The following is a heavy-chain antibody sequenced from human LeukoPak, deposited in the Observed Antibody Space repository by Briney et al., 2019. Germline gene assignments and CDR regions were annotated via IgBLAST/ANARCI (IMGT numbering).Heavy chain of an antibody. Sequence: GGSLRLSCAASGFTFSSYWMSWVRQAPGKGLEWVANIKQDGSEKYYVDSVKGRFTISRDNAKNSLYLQMNSLRAEDTAVYYCAREGRRAGPDAFDIWGQGTMVTVSS. J-gene: IGHJ3*02. CDR2: IKQDGSEK. CDR1: GFTFSSYW. D-gene: IGHD6-19*01. V-gene: IGHV3-7*01. CDR3: AREGRRAGPDAFDI.